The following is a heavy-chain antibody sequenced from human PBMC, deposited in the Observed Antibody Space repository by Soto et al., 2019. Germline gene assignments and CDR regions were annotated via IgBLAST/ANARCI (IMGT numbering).Heavy chain of an antibody. Sequence: EVHLLESGEGWVHPGGSLRLSGQASGFSFNSYARVWVPQAPGKGLEWVSVISARGGSSYFADSVKGRFTISRDNSKNVLSLEMNSLRAEDTAIYFCAKGSIEYSASVDNWGQGTLVLVSS. J-gene: IGHJ4*02. D-gene: IGHD5-12*01. V-gene: IGHV3-23*01. CDR2: ISARGGSS. CDR1: GFSFNSYA. CDR3: AKGSIEYSASVDN.